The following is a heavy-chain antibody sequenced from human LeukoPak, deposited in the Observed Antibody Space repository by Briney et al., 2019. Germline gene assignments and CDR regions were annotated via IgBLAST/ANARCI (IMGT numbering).Heavy chain of an antibody. V-gene: IGHV3-30*02. J-gene: IGHJ6*03. CDR1: GFTFSSYG. D-gene: IGHD3-22*01. CDR2: IRYDGSNK. Sequence: GGSLRLSCAASGFTFSSYGMHWVRQAPGKGLEWVAFIRYDGSNKYYADSVKGRFTISRDNSKNTLYLQMNSLRAEDTAVYYCAKDRDSSGYYYLVYYYYYYMDVWGKGTTVTISS. CDR3: AKDRDSSGYYYLVYYYYYYMDV.